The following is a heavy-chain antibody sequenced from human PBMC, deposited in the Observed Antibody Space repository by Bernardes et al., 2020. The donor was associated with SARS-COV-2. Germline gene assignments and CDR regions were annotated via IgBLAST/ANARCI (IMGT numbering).Heavy chain of an antibody. CDR1: GYTLTELS. CDR3: ATGYAVYCSSTSCYPDY. CDR2: FDPEDGAT. V-gene: IGHV1-24*01. D-gene: IGHD2-2*01. J-gene: IGHJ4*02. Sequence: ASVKVSCKVSGYTLTELSMHWVRQAPGKGLEWMGGFDPEDGATIYAQKFQGRVTMTEDTSTDTAYMELSSLRSEDTAVYYCATGYAVYCSSTSCYPDYWGQGTLVTGSS.